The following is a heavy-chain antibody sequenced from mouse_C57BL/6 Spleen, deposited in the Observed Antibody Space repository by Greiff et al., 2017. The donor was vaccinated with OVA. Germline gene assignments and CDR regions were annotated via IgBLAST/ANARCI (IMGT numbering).Heavy chain of an antibody. V-gene: IGHV5-17*01. CDR1: GFTFSDYG. Sequence: EVKLVESGGGLVKPGGSLKLSCAASGFTFSDYGMHWVRQAPEKGLEWVAYISSGSSTIYYADTVKGRFTISRDNAKNTLFLQMTSLRSEDTAMYYCARGGGVYDCYYHSHMDYWGQGTSVTVSS. D-gene: IGHD2-3*01. CDR2: ISSGSSTI. CDR3: ARGGGVYDCYYHSHMDY. J-gene: IGHJ4*01.